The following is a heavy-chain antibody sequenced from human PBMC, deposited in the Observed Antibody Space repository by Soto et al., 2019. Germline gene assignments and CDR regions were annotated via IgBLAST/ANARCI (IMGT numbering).Heavy chain of an antibody. Sequence: QVQLVESGGGVVQPGRSLRLSCAASGITFSSYDMHWVRQAPGKGLEWVAVISYDGSNKYYADSVKGRFTISRDNAKNTQYLQMSSLRAEDTAVYYCAKDYWPARGSGSPLDYWGQGTLVTVSS. CDR2: ISYDGSNK. J-gene: IGHJ4*02. V-gene: IGHV3-30*18. CDR1: GITFSSYD. CDR3: AKDYWPARGSGSPLDY. D-gene: IGHD3-10*01.